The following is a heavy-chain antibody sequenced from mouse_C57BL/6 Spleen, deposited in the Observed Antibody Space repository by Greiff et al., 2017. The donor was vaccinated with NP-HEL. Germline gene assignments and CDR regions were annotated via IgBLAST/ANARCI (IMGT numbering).Heavy chain of an antibody. J-gene: IGHJ3*01. Sequence: EVKLVESGGDLVKPGGSLKLSCAASGFTFSSYGMSWVRQTPDQRLEWVATISSGGSYTYYPDSVKGRFTISRDNAKNTLYLQMSSLKSEDTAMYYCASSFAYWGQGTLVTVSA. CDR2: ISSGGSYT. CDR1: GFTFSSYG. V-gene: IGHV5-6*01. CDR3: ASSFAY.